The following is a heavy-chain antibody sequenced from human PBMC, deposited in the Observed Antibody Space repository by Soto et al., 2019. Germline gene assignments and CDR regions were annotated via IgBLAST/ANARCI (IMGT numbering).Heavy chain of an antibody. J-gene: IGHJ4*02. V-gene: IGHV3-49*03. Sequence: PGGSLRLSCTASGFTFGDYPMSWFRQAPGKGLEWVGFIRSKAYGGTTEYAASVKGRFTISRDDSKSIVYLQMNSLKTEDTAVYYCARAGIRTSFDYWGQGTLVTVSS. CDR3: ARAGIRTSFDY. D-gene: IGHD2-21*01. CDR1: GFTFGDYP. CDR2: IRSKAYGGTT.